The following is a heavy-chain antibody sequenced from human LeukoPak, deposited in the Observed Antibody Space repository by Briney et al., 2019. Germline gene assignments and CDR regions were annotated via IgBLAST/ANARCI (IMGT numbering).Heavy chain of an antibody. J-gene: IGHJ6*03. V-gene: IGHV7-4-1*02. CDR3: ARAAGPSHGFVISSYYYYYYMDV. D-gene: IGHD3-10*01. Sequence: ASVKVSCKASGYTFTSYAMNWVRQAPGQGLEWMGWINTNTGNPTYAQGFTGRFVFSLDTSVSTAYLQISSLKAEDTAVYYCARAAGPSHGFVISSYYYYYYMDVWGKGTTVTVSS. CDR2: INTNTGNP. CDR1: GYTFTSYA.